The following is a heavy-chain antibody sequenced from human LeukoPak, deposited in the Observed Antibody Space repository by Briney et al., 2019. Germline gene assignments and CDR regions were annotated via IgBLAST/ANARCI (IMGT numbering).Heavy chain of an antibody. V-gene: IGHV1-46*01. J-gene: IGHJ5*02. D-gene: IGHD4-11*01. CDR2: INPTDGAT. CDR3: ARLINPVTTPFDP. Sequence: GASVKVSCKASGYTFTSSYMHWVRQAPGQGLEWMGIINPTDGATIYAQKLQGRVTMTTDTSTSTAYMELRSLRSDDTAVYYCARLINPVTTPFDPWGQGTLVTVSS. CDR1: GYTFTSSY.